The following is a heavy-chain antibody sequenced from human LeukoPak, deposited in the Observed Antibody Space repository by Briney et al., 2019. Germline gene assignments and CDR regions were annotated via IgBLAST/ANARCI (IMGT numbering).Heavy chain of an antibody. CDR1: GFTVSSNY. CDR3: ARLDRPYYFDY. CDR2: IYSGGST. V-gene: IGHV3-66*04. Sequence: GSLRLSCAASGFTVSSNYMSWVRQAPGKGLEWVSVIYSGGSTYYADSVKGRFTISRDNSKNTLYLQMNSLRAEDTAVYYCARLDRPYYFDYWGQGTLVTVSS. D-gene: IGHD3-9*01. J-gene: IGHJ4*02.